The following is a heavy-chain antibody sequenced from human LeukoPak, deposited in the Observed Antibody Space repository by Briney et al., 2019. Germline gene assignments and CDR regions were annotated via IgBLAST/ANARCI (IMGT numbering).Heavy chain of an antibody. V-gene: IGHV3-33*01. Sequence: GGSLRLSCGASGFTFRSYGMHGVRQAPGKGLEGVAVIWYGGSNKYYAVSVKGRFTVYRDNSKNTLYLQMNRVSAEDRAVYSGPTAVASSSGGYADYWGQGTLVTVSS. CDR2: IWYGGSNK. CDR3: PTAVASSSGGYADY. D-gene: IGHD6-19*01. CDR1: GFTFRSYG. J-gene: IGHJ4*02.